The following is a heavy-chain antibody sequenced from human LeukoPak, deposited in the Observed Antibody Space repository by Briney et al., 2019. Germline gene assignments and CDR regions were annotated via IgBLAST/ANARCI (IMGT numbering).Heavy chain of an antibody. V-gene: IGHV3-66*01. CDR3: ARGTGSFEDY. J-gene: IGHJ4*02. D-gene: IGHD3-10*01. Sequence: GGSLRLSWAASGFTVRSNYMSWVRQAPGKRLEWVSIIYSGGTTNYADSVKGRFTISRDISKNTLYLQMNSPRAEDTAVYYCARGTGSFEDYWGQGTLVTVPS. CDR1: GFTVRSNY. CDR2: IYSGGTT.